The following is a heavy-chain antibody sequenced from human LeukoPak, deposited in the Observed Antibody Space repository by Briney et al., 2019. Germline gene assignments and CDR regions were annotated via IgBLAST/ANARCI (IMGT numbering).Heavy chain of an antibody. CDR1: GGAISGYY. D-gene: IGHD6-13*01. CDR2: IHHSGST. J-gene: IGHJ6*02. V-gene: IGHV4-59*01. CDR3: ARTRWYDDYYYGMDV. Sequence: SETLSLTCTVSGGAISGYYWNWIRQPPGKGPEWIGHIHHSGSTTYNPSLQGRLTISLDTPKNQFSLKLRSVTAADTAVYYCARTRWYDDYYYGMDVWGQGTTVTVSS.